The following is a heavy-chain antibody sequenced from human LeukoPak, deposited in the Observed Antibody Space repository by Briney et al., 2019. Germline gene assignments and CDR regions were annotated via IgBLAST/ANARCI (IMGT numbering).Heavy chain of an antibody. CDR3: ARGTGWSYYFDY. CDR2: IYYTGSS. D-gene: IGHD6-19*01. Sequence: SETLSLTCIVSDYSISRGHYWGWIRQPPEKGLEWIGTIYYTGSSFYNPSLKSRLSIPADTSKNQFSLRLSSVTAADSAVYYCARGTGWSYYFDYWGQGTLVTVSS. V-gene: IGHV4-38-2*02. J-gene: IGHJ4*02. CDR1: DYSISRGHY.